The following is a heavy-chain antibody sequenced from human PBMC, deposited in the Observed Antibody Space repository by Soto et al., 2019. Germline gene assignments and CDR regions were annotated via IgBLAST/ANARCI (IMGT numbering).Heavy chain of an antibody. V-gene: IGHV3-66*01. CDR2: IYSGGST. J-gene: IGHJ6*03. CDR1: GFTVSSND. D-gene: IGHD4-17*01. Sequence: GGSLRLSCAASGFTVSSNDMSWVRQAPGKGLEWVSVIYSGGSTYYADSVKGRFTISRDNSKNTLYLQMNSLRAEDTAVYYCARDQTVPNVYYYYYMDVWGKGTTVTVSS. CDR3: ARDQTVPNVYYYYYMDV.